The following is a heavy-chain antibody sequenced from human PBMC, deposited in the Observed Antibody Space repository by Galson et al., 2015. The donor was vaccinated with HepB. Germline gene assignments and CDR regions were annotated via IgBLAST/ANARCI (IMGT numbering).Heavy chain of an antibody. CDR2: IWYDGSNK. CDR3: ARDKSAVAGGYYFDY. D-gene: IGHD6-19*01. J-gene: IGHJ4*02. V-gene: IGHV3-33*08. CDR1: GFTLSSYA. Sequence: SLRLSCAASGFTLSSYAMNWVRQAPGKGLEWVAVIWYDGSNKYYADSVKGRFTISRDNSKNTLYLQMNSLRAEDTAVYYCARDKSAVAGGYYFDYWGQGTLVTVSS.